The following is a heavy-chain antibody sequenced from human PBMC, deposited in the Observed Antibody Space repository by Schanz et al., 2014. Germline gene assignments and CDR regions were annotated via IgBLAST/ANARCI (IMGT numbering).Heavy chain of an antibody. D-gene: IGHD1-1*01. CDR1: GFTFRNYA. CDR3: DLPPWDWNNAFDI. CDR2: ISGSGGST. Sequence: VQLLESGGGLVQPGGSLKLSCSASGFTFRNYALSWVRQAPGKGLAWVSAISGSGGSTYYADSVKGRFTISRDNSKNTLYLQMNSLRAEDXAVYYCDLPPWDWNNAFDIWGQGTMVTVSS. J-gene: IGHJ3*02. V-gene: IGHV3-23*01.